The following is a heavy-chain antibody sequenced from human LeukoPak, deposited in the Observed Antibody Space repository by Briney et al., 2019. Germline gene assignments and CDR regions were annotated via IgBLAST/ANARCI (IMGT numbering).Heavy chain of an antibody. Sequence: GGSLRLSCAASGFTLSSYSMNWVRQAPGKGLEWVSSISSSSNFIYYADSVKGRFTISRDNAKNSLYLQMNSLRAEDTAVYYCASTYYYDSSGYSPEYWGQGTLVTVSS. CDR3: ASTYYYDSSGYSPEY. CDR1: GFTLSSYS. CDR2: ISSSSNFI. J-gene: IGHJ4*02. D-gene: IGHD3-22*01. V-gene: IGHV3-21*01.